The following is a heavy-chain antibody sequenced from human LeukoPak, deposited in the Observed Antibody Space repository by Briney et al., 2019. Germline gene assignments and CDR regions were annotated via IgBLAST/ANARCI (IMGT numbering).Heavy chain of an antibody. CDR2: IYDTGAT. Sequence: SETLSLTCTVSGGSISGYYWSWVRQPPGKRLEWVGYIYDTGATTYNPSPKSRFTISKDTYKNQFSLNLSSVTAADTAVYYCARLPLIATTRRGFDPWGQGTLVTVSS. CDR1: GGSISGYY. CDR3: ARLPLIATTRRGFDP. V-gene: IGHV4-59*08. J-gene: IGHJ5*02. D-gene: IGHD1/OR15-1a*01.